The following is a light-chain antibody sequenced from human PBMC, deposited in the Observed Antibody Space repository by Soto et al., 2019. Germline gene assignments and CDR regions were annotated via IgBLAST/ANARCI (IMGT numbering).Light chain of an antibody. Sequence: QSVLTQPPSASGTPGQRVTISCSGRSSNIGSNNVNWYHQLPGTAPKLLIHSNNQRPSGVPDRFSASKSGTSASLASSGLQSEDEADDSCTAWDDSLNGVVFGGGTKRTVL. V-gene: IGLV1-44*01. J-gene: IGLJ2*01. CDR1: SSNIGSNN. CDR3: TAWDDSLNGVV. CDR2: SNN.